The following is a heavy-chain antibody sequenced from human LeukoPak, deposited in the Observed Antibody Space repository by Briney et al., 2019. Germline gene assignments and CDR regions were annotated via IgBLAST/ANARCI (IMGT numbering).Heavy chain of an antibody. CDR3: ARVSSDSNGWYHFDY. CDR2: INSGGGT. V-gene: IGHV3-53*01. J-gene: IGHJ4*02. D-gene: IGHD6-19*01. Sequence: GGSLRLSCAASGFTVSSNYMGWVRQAPGKGLEWVSYINSGGGTNHADSVKGRFTISRDNSKNTLYLQMNSLRVEDMAVYYCARVSSDSNGWYHFDYWGQGTLVTVSS. CDR1: GFTVSSNY.